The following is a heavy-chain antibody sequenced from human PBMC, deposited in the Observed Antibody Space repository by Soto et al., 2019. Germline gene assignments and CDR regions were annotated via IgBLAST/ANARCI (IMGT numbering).Heavy chain of an antibody. CDR3: ARDLRGYCSGGSCYSDPGY. CDR1: GGTFSSYA. V-gene: IGHV1-69*06. D-gene: IGHD2-15*01. J-gene: IGHJ4*02. Sequence: QVQLVQSGAEVKKPGSSVKVSCKASGGTFSSYAISWVRQAPGQGLEWMGGIIPIFGTANYAQKFQGRVTLSAYKSTSTAYMELSSLRSEDTAVYYCARDLRGYCSGGSCYSDPGYWCQGPLVTVSS. CDR2: IIPIFGTA.